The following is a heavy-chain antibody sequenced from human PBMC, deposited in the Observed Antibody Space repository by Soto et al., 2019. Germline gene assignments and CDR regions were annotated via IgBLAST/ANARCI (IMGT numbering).Heavy chain of an antibody. CDR1: GFTFSSYA. CDR2: ISSNGGST. Sequence: EVQLVESGGGLVQPGGSLRLSCAASGFTFSSYAMHWVRQAPGKGLEYVSAISSNGGSTYYANSVKGRFTISRDNSKNTLYLQMGSLRAEDMAVYYCARGTPGWYFDLWGRGTLVSVSS. CDR3: ARGTPGWYFDL. J-gene: IGHJ2*01. V-gene: IGHV3-64*01.